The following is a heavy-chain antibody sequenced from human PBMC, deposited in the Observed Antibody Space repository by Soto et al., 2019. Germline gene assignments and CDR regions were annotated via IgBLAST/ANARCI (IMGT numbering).Heavy chain of an antibody. V-gene: IGHV3-23*01. D-gene: IGHD3-9*01. CDR1: GFILSNYA. J-gene: IGHJ4*02. Sequence: PGGSLRLSCTASGFILSNYAMNWVRQAPGKGLEWVSTLSKDGANEHYADSVKGRFTISRGGSKNTLYLQMNSLRAEDTAMYYCAKDPSTGSADYWGQGTQVTVSS. CDR2: LSKDGANE. CDR3: AKDPSTGSADY.